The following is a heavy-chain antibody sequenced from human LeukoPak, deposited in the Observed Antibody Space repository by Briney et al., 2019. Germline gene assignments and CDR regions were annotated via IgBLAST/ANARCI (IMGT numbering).Heavy chain of an antibody. CDR2: ISYDATNK. J-gene: IGHJ4*02. CDR1: GFTFINYG. CDR3: ANYGDYQYFDY. D-gene: IGHD4-17*01. V-gene: IGHV3-30*18. Sequence: GRSLRLSCAASGFTFINYGMHWVRQAPGKGLEWVAVISYDATNKYYADSVKGRFTISRDNSKNTLHLQMNSLKTDDTAVYYCANYGDYQYFDYWGQGTPVTVSS.